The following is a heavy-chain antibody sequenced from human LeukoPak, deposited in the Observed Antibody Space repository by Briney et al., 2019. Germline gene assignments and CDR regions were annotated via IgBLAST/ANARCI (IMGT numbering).Heavy chain of an antibody. CDR2: MKQDGSQE. V-gene: IGHV3-7*01. D-gene: IGHD2-15*01. CDR1: GFTFSSHW. J-gene: IGHJ4*02. Sequence: PGGSLRLSCAASGFTFSSHWMSWVRQAPGKGLEWVANMKQDGSQEYYADSVKGRFTISRDNAKNSLYLQMTSLRAEDTAVYYCARVLPWSYYFDSWGQGALVTVSS. CDR3: ARVLPWSYYFDS.